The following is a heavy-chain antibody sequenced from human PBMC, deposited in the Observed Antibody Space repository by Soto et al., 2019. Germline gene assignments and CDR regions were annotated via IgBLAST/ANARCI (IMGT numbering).Heavy chain of an antibody. Sequence: GASVKVSCKASGYTLTSYAMHWVRQAPGQRLEWMGWINAGNGNTKYSQKFQGRVTITRDTSASTAYMELSSLRSEDTAVYYCARGGRLLVGATTSGWAFDIWGQGTMVTVSS. V-gene: IGHV1-3*01. J-gene: IGHJ3*02. CDR3: ARGGRLLVGATTSGWAFDI. CDR2: INAGNGNT. D-gene: IGHD1-26*01. CDR1: GYTLTSYA.